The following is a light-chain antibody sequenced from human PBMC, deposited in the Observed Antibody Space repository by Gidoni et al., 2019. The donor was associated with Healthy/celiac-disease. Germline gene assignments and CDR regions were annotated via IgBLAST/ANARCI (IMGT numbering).Light chain of an antibody. V-gene: IGKV3-11*01. Sequence: EIVFTQSPATLSLPPWERATLPCKSQSVSSYLAWYQQKPGQAPRLLIYDASNRATGIPARFSGSGSGTDFTLTISSLEPEDFAVYYCQQRSNWPLTFGGGTKVEIK. CDR2: DAS. CDR3: QQRSNWPLT. CDR1: QSVSSY. J-gene: IGKJ4*01.